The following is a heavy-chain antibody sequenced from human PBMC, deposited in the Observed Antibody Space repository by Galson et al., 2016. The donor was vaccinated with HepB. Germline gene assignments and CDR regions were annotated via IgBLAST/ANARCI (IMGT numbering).Heavy chain of an antibody. V-gene: IGHV3-73*01. Sequence: SLRLSCAVSGLTFSGSAMHWVRQASGKGLEWVGYIRSKANNYATAYAAPVKGRFTISRDDSKNTAYLQMNSLKTEDTAVYYCTRHLDPGYSSSWYFWFDPWGQGTLVTVSS. CDR3: TRHLDPGYSSSWYFWFDP. J-gene: IGHJ5*02. CDR2: IRSKANNYAT. CDR1: GLTFSGSA. D-gene: IGHD6-13*01.